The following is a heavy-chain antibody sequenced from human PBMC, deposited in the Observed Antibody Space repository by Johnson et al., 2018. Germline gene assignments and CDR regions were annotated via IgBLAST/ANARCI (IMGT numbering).Heavy chain of an antibody. Sequence: QVQLVQSGGGVVQPGRSLRLSCAASGFTFSSYAMHWVRQAPGKGLEWVAIISYDGSNKYYADSVKGRFTISRDNSKNTLYLQMNSLRAEDTAVYYCARASTGTTSDYMDVWGKGTTGTVSS. D-gene: IGHD1-7*01. J-gene: IGHJ6*03. CDR3: ARASTGTTSDYMDV. V-gene: IGHV3-30-3*01. CDR1: GFTFSSYA. CDR2: ISYDGSNK.